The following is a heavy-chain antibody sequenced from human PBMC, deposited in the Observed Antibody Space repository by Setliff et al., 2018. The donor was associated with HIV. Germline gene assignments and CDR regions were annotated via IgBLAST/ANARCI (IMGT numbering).Heavy chain of an antibody. CDR2: ITPFFRTP. D-gene: IGHD3-3*01. Sequence: GASVKVSCKASGVNFNNYILSWVRQAPGEGLEWMGGITPFFRTPKYAQKFQGRVTISTDESTKTGYMELSSVTFADTAVYYCVGLWRGLWTTSPGDQNYGMDVWGQGTTVTVSS. J-gene: IGHJ6*02. V-gene: IGHV1-69*05. CDR3: VGLWRGLWTTSPGDQNYGMDV. CDR1: GVNFNNYI.